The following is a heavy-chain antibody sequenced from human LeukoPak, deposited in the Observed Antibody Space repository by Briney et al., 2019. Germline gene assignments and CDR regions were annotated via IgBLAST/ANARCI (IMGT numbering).Heavy chain of an antibody. J-gene: IGHJ6*03. CDR1: RFTFSSYA. CDR3: ARDRDSSSWYGYYYYYMDV. CDR2: ISSSGSTI. D-gene: IGHD6-13*01. V-gene: IGHV3-48*04. Sequence: GGSLRLSCAASRFTFSSYAMSWVRQAPGKGLEWVSYISSSGSTIYYADSVKGQFTISRDNAKNSLYLQMNSLRAEDTAVYYCARDRDSSSWYGYYYYYMDVWGKGTTVTVSS.